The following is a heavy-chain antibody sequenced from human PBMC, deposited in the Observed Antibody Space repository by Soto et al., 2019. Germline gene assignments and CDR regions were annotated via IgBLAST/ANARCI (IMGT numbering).Heavy chain of an antibody. V-gene: IGHV3-30*03. CDR2: ISYDGSNK. CDR3: TTTYNWNALPPDYYYYYGMDV. Sequence: PVGSLRLSCAASGFTFSSYGIHWVRQAPGKGLEWVAVISYDGSNKYYADSVKGRFTISRDNSKNTLYLQMNSLKTEDTAVYYCTTTYNWNALPPDYYYYYGMDVWGQGTTVTVPS. D-gene: IGHD1-1*01. J-gene: IGHJ6*02. CDR1: GFTFSSYG.